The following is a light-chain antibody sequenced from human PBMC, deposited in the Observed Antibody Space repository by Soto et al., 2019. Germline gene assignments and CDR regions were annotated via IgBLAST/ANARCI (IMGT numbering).Light chain of an antibody. J-gene: IGKJ2*01. CDR2: SAS. CDR3: QQGHNWPLT. Sequence: EIVMTQSPATLSVSPGERATLSCRASQSISTDLAWYPQKPGQPPRLLIYSASTRATGVPARFTGSGSGSEFTLTIRGLQSEDFAVYYGQQGHNWPLTFGQGTRRE. CDR1: QSISTD. V-gene: IGKV3-15*01.